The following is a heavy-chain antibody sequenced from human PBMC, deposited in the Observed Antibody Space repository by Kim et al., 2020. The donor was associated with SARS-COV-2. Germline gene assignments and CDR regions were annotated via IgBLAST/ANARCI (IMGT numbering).Heavy chain of an antibody. Sequence: SRVTISVDTSKNQFSLKLSSVTAADTAVYYCASPREYCSGGSCYRYYFDYWGQGTLVTVSS. J-gene: IGHJ4*02. V-gene: IGHV4-39*01. CDR3: ASPREYCSGGSCYRYYFDY. D-gene: IGHD2-15*01.